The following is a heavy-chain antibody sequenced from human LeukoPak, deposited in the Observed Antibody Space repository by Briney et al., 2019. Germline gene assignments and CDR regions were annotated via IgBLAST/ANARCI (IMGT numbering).Heavy chain of an antibody. Sequence: SETLSLTCTVSGGSISSGGYYWSWIRQHPGKCLEWIGYIYYSGSTYYNPSLKSRVTISVDTSKNQFSLKLSSVTAADTAVYYCARDIVITPSLRWFDPWGQGTLVTVSS. D-gene: IGHD3-16*01. CDR3: ARDIVITPSLRWFDP. CDR2: IYYSGST. J-gene: IGHJ5*02. V-gene: IGHV4-31*03. CDR1: GGSISSGGYY.